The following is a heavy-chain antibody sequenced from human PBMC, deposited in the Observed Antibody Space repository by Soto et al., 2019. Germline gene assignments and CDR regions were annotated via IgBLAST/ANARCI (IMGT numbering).Heavy chain of an antibody. J-gene: IGHJ4*02. CDR3: ERDRKNIAAAGTFDY. V-gene: IGHV3-33*01. Sequence: GGSLRLSCAASGFTFSSYGMHWVRQAPGKGLEWVAVIWYDGSNKYYADSVKGRFTISRDNSKNTLYLQMNSLRAEDTAVYYCERDRKNIAAAGTFDYWGQGTLVTVSS. CDR2: IWYDGSNK. D-gene: IGHD6-13*01. CDR1: GFTFSSYG.